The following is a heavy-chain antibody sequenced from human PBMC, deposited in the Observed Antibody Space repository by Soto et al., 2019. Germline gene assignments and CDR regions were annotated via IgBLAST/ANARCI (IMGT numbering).Heavy chain of an antibody. V-gene: IGHV3-73*01. D-gene: IGHD6-19*01. J-gene: IGHJ6*03. CDR2: IRSKANSYAT. CDR1: GFTFSGSA. CDR3: ISESGWPDPNDYYYYYMDV. Sequence: EVQLVESGGGLVQPGGSLKLSCAASGFTFSGSAMHWVRQASGKGLEWVGRIRSKANSYATAYAASVKGRFTISRDDSKNTAYLQMNSLKTEDTAVYYCISESGWPDPNDYYYYYMDVWGKGTTVTVSS.